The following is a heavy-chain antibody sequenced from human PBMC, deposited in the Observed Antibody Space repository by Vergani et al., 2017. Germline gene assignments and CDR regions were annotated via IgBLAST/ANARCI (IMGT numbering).Heavy chain of an antibody. J-gene: IGHJ4*02. Sequence: QVQLVESGGGVVQPVGSLRLSCAASGFTLSSYAMHWVRQAPGKGLEWVAVISYDGSNKYYADSVKGRFTISRDNSKKTLYLQMNSLRAEDTAVYYCARGIPYYYDSSGYQLGLVYWGQGTLVTVSS. CDR2: ISYDGSNK. V-gene: IGHV3-30-3*01. CDR3: ARGIPYYYDSSGYQLGLVY. CDR1: GFTLSSYA. D-gene: IGHD3-22*01.